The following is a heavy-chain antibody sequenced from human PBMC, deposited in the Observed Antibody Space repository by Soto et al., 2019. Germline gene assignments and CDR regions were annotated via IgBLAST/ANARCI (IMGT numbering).Heavy chain of an antibody. Sequence: PGGSLRLSXAASGFTFSSYSMNWVRQAPGKGLEWVSYISSSSSTIYYADSVKGRFTISRDNAKNSLYLQMNSLRDEDTAVYYCASSETYTLDYWGQGTLVTVSS. CDR2: ISSSSSTI. CDR3: ASSETYTLDY. J-gene: IGHJ4*02. V-gene: IGHV3-48*02. CDR1: GFTFSSYS.